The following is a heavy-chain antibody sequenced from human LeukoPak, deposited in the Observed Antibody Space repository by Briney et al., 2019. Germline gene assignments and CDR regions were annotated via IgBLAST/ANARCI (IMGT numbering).Heavy chain of an antibody. D-gene: IGHD3-10*01. J-gene: IGHJ5*02. CDR3: ARATVPNDTVRGVISNWFDP. CDR1: GGSISSYY. Sequence: SETLSLTCTVSGGSISSYYWSWIRQPPGKGLEWIGYIYYSGSTNYSPSLKSRVTISVDTSKNQFSLKLSSVTAADTAVYYCARATVPNDTVRGVISNWFDPWGQGTLVTVSS. V-gene: IGHV4-59*08. CDR2: IYYSGST.